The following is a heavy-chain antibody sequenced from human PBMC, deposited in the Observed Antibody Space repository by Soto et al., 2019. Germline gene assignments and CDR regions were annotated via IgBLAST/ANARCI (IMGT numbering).Heavy chain of an antibody. Sequence: PSETLSLTCTVSRGSISSYYWSWVRQPPGKGLEWIGYIFYSGNTNYRPSLKSQVTISVDTSKNQFSLKLSSVTAADTAVYYCARNGDNYSKGVFDYWGQGTPVTVSS. CDR3: ARNGDNYSKGVFDY. CDR1: RGSISSYY. D-gene: IGHD3-22*01. CDR2: IFYSGNT. J-gene: IGHJ4*02. V-gene: IGHV4-59*01.